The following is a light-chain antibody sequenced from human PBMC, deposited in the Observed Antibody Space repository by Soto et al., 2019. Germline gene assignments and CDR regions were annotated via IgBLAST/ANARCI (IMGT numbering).Light chain of an antibody. CDR1: SSDVGDYNY. CDR2: EVS. Sequence: QSALTQPASVSGSPGQSITISCTGTSSDVGDYNYVSWYQQHPGKAPKLIIYEVSTRPSGVSNRFSGSKSGNTASLTISGLQAEDEADYYCSSYTSSSTLGFGGGTKVTVL. J-gene: IGLJ3*02. V-gene: IGLV2-14*01. CDR3: SSYTSSSTLG.